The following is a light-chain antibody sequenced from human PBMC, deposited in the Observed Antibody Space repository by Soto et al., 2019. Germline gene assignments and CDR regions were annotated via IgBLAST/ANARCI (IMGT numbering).Light chain of an antibody. Sequence: DIQMTQSPSSLSASMGDRVTITCRASQIIGNYLNWYQQKPGKAPKFLIYAASTLQSGVPSRFSGSGSGTDFTLTINSLQPEDFATYYCQQTYNTPFTFGPGTKVDIK. CDR3: QQTYNTPFT. J-gene: IGKJ3*01. V-gene: IGKV1-39*01. CDR1: QIIGNY. CDR2: AAS.